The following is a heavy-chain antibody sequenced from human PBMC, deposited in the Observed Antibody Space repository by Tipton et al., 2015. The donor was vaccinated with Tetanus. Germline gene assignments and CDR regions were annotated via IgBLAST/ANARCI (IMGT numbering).Heavy chain of an antibody. CDR1: GVSFRDHY. CDR3: AGSLVRWFVP. D-gene: IGHD3-22*01. V-gene: IGHV4-34*01. Sequence: TLSLTCAVSGVSFRDHYWSWIRQPPGKGLEWIGEIDHRGSTRYNPSLRSRVTFSVDTSKNQLLMKMTSLTAADTAVYYCAGSLVRWFVPWGQGTLVTVSS. CDR2: IDHRGST. J-gene: IGHJ5*02.